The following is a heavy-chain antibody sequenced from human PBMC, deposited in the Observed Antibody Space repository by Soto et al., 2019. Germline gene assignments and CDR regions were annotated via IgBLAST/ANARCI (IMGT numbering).Heavy chain of an antibody. V-gene: IGHV3-74*01. CDR2: INNDGSRI. Sequence: GGSPRLSCAASGFSFSSQWMYWVRQSPGKGPVWVSYINNDGSRIGYADSVKGRFTISRDNAKNTLYLQMNSLRVEDTAVYYCAKHIRWGRGTLVTVSS. J-gene: IGHJ4*02. CDR3: AKHIR. CDR1: GFSFSSQW.